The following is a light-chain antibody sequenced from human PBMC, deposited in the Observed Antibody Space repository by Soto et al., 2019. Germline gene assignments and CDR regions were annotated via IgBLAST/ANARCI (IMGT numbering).Light chain of an antibody. Sequence: QSALTQPRSVSGSPGQSVTISCTGTSSDVGGYNYVSWYQHHPGKAPKVMIYDVSKRPSGVPDRFSGSKSGNTASLTISGLQAEDEADYYCCSYAGSYTYVFGPVTKLTVL. CDR1: SSDVGGYNY. CDR3: CSYAGSYTYV. J-gene: IGLJ1*01. CDR2: DVS. V-gene: IGLV2-11*01.